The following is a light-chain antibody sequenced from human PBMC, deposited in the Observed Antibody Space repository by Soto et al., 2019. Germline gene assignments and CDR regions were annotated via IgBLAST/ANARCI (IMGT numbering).Light chain of an antibody. J-gene: IGLJ2*01. CDR1: RSNIGAGYA. V-gene: IGLV1-40*01. CDR3: QSYDTSLSASV. CDR2: DNT. Sequence: QSVLTQPPSVSGAPGQRVTISCTGSRSNIGAGYAVHWYQQLPGTAPKLLIYDNTNRPSGVPDRFSASESGTSASLAITGLQSEDEADYYCQSYDTSLSASVFGGGTKATVL.